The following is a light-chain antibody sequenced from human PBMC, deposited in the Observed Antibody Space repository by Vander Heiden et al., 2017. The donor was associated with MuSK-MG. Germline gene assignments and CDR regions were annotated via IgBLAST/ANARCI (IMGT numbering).Light chain of an antibody. CDR1: QSISRW. J-gene: IGKJ1*01. CDR2: AAR. Sequence: DIQMTQSPSTLSASVGDRVTITCRSSQSISRWLDWYQQKPWQAPKPLNSAARKSESGDPLRFSGSGTETELTLTIRSVQPEDFATYHCQQDHNPRTFGQGTKVEIK. CDR3: QQDHNPRT. V-gene: IGKV1-5*01.